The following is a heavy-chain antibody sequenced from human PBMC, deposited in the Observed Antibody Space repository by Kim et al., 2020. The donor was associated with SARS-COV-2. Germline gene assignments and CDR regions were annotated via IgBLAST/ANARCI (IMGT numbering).Heavy chain of an antibody. J-gene: IGHJ4*02. D-gene: IGHD3-22*01. V-gene: IGHV3-21*01. CDR2: ISSSSSYI. Sequence: GGSLRLSCAASGFTFSSYSMNWVRQAPGKGLEWVSSISSSSSYIYYADSVKGRFTISRDNAKNSLYLQMNSLRAEDTAVYYCASPPGDYYDSSGYNDYWGQGTLVTVSS. CDR1: GFTFSSYS. CDR3: ASPPGDYYDSSGYNDY.